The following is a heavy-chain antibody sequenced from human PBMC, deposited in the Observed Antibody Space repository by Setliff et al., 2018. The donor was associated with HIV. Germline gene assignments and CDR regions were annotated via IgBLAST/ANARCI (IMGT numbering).Heavy chain of an antibody. Sequence: PSETLSLTCTVSGGSIRSSSYYWGWTRQPPGKGLEWIGSIYYSGSTYYNPSLKSRVTISVDTSKNQFSLKLSSVTAADTAVYHCARRVVLSYGYYFDYWGQGTLVTVSS. V-gene: IGHV4-39*01. CDR2: IYYSGST. CDR1: GGSIRSSSYY. CDR3: ARRVVLSYGYYFDY. J-gene: IGHJ4*02. D-gene: IGHD2-15*01.